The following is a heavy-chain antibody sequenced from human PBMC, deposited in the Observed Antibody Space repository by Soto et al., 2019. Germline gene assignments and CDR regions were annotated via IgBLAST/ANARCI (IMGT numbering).Heavy chain of an antibody. CDR3: ARDSSSWSH. Sequence: GGSLRLSCAASGFTFSSYSMNWVRQAPGKGLEWVSSISGSSSYIYYADSVKGRFTISRDNAKNSLYLQMNSLRAEDTAVYYCARDSSSWSHWGQGTLVTVSS. CDR1: GFTFSSYS. CDR2: ISGSSSYI. D-gene: IGHD6-13*01. J-gene: IGHJ4*02. V-gene: IGHV3-21*01.